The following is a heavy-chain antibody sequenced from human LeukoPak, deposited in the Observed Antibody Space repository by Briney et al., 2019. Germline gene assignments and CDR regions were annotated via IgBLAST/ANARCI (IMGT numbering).Heavy chain of an antibody. V-gene: IGHV3-23*01. CDR2: ISGAGTTT. D-gene: IGHD4-17*01. J-gene: IGHJ4*02. Sequence: GGSLRLSCAASGFSVSSNYMSWVRQAPGKGLEWVSGISGAGTTTYYADSVKGRFTISRDNSENTLSLQMNSLRAEDTAVYYCAKGSDYGDYIFNCWGQGTQVTVSS. CDR3: AKGSDYGDYIFNC. CDR1: GFSVSSNY.